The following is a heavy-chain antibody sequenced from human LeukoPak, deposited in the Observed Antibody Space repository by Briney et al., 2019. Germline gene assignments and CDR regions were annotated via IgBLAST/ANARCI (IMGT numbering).Heavy chain of an antibody. CDR1: GFTFSSYG. D-gene: IGHD6-13*01. CDR2: IWYDGSNK. Sequence: GGSLRLSCAASGFTFSSYGMHGVRQAPGKGLEWVAVIWYDGSNKYYADSVKGRFTISRDNSKNTLYLQMNSLRAEDTAVYYCARVEAATGYYYYGMDVWGKGTTVTVSS. CDR3: ARVEAATGYYYYGMDV. J-gene: IGHJ6*04. V-gene: IGHV3-33*01.